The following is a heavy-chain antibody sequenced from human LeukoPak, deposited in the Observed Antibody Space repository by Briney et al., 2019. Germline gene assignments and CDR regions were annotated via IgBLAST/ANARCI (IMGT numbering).Heavy chain of an antibody. J-gene: IGHJ4*02. CDR1: GGSFSGYY. V-gene: IGHV4-34*01. CDR2: INHSGST. Sequence: PSETLSLTCAVYGGSFSGYYWSWIRQPPGKGLEWIGEINHSGSTNYNPSLKSRVTISVDTSKNQFSLKLSSVTAADTAVYYCARGREFRWGQGTLVTVSS. CDR3: ARGREFR. D-gene: IGHD3-10*01.